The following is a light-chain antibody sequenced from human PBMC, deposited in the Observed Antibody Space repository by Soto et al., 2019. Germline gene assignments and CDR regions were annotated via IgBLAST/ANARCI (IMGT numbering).Light chain of an antibody. V-gene: IGKV1-39*01. J-gene: IGKJ5*01. CDR3: QQSYSIPIT. CDR2: PAS. Sequence: DIQMTQSPSSLSASVGDRVTITCRASQSISSSLNCYQQKPVKAPKLLIHPASSLQSGVPSRFSGSGSGTDFTLTISSLQPEDFATYHCQQSYSIPITFGQGTRLEIK. CDR1: QSISSS.